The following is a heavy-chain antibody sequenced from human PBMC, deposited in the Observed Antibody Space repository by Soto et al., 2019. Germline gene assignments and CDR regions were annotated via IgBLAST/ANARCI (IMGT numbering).Heavy chain of an antibody. CDR2: IGTTGDT. J-gene: IGHJ3*02. CDR1: GFTFSSYD. CDR3: ARARRVREAAFDT. Sequence: EVQLVESGGGLVQPGGSLRLSCAASGFTFSSYDMHWVRQVTGKGLEWVSAIGTTGDTYYPGSVKGRFTISRENAKNSVYLQMSSLRAGDTAVYYCARARRVREAAFDTWGQGTMVTVSS. D-gene: IGHD3-10*01. V-gene: IGHV3-13*04.